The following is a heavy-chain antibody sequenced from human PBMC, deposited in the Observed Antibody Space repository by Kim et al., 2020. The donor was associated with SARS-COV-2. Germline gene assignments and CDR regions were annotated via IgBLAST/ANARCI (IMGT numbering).Heavy chain of an antibody. CDR1: GFTFSNAW. CDR2: IKSKTDGGTT. V-gene: IGHV3-15*01. Sequence: GGSLRLSCAASGFTFSNAWMSWVRQAPGKGLEWVGRIKSKTDGGTTDYAAPVKGRFTISRDDSKNTLYLQMNSLKTEDTGVYYCTTRVGAMAFDIWGQGTMVTVSS. CDR3: TTRVGAMAFDI. J-gene: IGHJ3*02. D-gene: IGHD1-26*01.